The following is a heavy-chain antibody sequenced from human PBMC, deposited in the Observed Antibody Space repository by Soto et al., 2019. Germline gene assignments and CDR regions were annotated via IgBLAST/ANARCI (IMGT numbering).Heavy chain of an antibody. D-gene: IGHD6-19*01. Sequence: SETLSLTCTVSGGSISSYYWSWIRQPPGKGLEWIGYIYYSGSTNYNPSLKSRVTISVDTSKNQFSLKLSSVTAADTAVYYCARDRDSSGWYPFDPWGQGTLVTVSS. CDR2: IYYSGST. V-gene: IGHV4-59*01. CDR1: GGSISSYY. CDR3: ARDRDSSGWYPFDP. J-gene: IGHJ5*02.